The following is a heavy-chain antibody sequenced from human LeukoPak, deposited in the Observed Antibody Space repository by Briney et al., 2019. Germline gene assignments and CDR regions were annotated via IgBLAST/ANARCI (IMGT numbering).Heavy chain of an antibody. Sequence: SETLSLTCTGYAGSISSYYWRWLRQPPGKGLEWIGYISYSGSTNYNPSLKSRVTISVDTSKKQFSLKLSSVTAADTAVYYCARLWRNSSGYPGFDYWGQGTLVTVSS. V-gene: IGHV4-59*08. CDR3: ARLWRNSSGYPGFDY. D-gene: IGHD3-22*01. CDR2: ISYSGST. CDR1: AGSISSYY. J-gene: IGHJ4*02.